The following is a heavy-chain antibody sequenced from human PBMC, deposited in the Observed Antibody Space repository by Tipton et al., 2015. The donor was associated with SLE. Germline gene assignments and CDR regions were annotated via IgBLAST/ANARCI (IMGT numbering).Heavy chain of an antibody. J-gene: IGHJ4*02. CDR3: ARGSRGDTASFDY. CDR1: GGSISSSSYY. V-gene: IGHV4-39*07. CDR2: INHSGST. D-gene: IGHD5-18*01. Sequence: TLSLTCTVSGGSISSSSYYWGWIRQPPGKGLEWIGEINHSGSTNYNPSLKSRVTISVDTSKNQFSLKLSSVTAADTAVYYCARGSRGDTASFDYWGQGTLVTVSS.